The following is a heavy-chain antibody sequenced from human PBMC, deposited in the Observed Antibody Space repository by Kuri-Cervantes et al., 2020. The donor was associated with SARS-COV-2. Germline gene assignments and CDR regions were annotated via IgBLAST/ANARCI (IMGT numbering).Heavy chain of an antibody. CDR1: GYTFTSYA. V-gene: IGHV1-3*01. J-gene: IGHJ6*02. Sequence: ASVKVSCKASGYTFTSYAMHWVRQAPGQRLEWMGWINAGNGNTKYSQKFQGRVTITRDTSASTAYMELRSLRSDDTAVYYCARGGYSSGWIPYYYYYGMDVWGQGTTVTVSS. D-gene: IGHD6-19*01. CDR2: INAGNGNT. CDR3: ARGGYSSGWIPYYYYYGMDV.